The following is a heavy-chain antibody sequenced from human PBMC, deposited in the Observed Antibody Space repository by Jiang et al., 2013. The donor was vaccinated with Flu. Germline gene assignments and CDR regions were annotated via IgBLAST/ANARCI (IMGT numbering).Heavy chain of an antibody. J-gene: IGHJ6*02. Sequence: WVRQMPGKGLEWMGIIYPGDSDTRYSPSFQGQVTISADKSISTAYLQWSSLKASDTAMYYCARLYGDYGHYYGMDVWGQGTTVTVSS. CDR3: ARLYGDYGHYYGMDV. V-gene: IGHV5-51*01. D-gene: IGHD4-17*01. CDR2: IYPGDSDT.